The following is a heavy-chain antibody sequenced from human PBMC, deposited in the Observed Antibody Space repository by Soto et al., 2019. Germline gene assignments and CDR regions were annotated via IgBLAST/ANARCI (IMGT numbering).Heavy chain of an antibody. J-gene: IGHJ4*02. CDR1: GFTFSSYA. D-gene: IGHD3-3*01. CDR3: ARELVPYDFWSGPIDY. V-gene: IGHV3-30-3*01. CDR2: ISYDGSNK. Sequence: GGSLRLSCAASGFTFSSYAMHWVRQAPGKGLEWVAVISYDGSNKYYADSVKGRFTISRDNSKNTLYLQMNSLRAEDTAVYYCARELVPYDFWSGPIDYWGQGTLVTVSS.